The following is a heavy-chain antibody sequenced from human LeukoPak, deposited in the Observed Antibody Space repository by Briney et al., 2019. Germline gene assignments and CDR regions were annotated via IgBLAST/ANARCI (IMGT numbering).Heavy chain of an antibody. D-gene: IGHD4-17*01. CDR1: GDSISSGTYY. V-gene: IGHV4-39*01. J-gene: IGHJ4*02. CDR3: ARRRGDLSYFDS. CDR2: IYYSGST. Sequence: SETLSLTCTVSGDSISSGTYYWGSIRQPPGKGLEWIGSIYYSGSTYYNPSLKSRVTISVDTSKNQFSLKLSSVTAADTAVYYCARRRGDLSYFDSWGQGTLVTVSS.